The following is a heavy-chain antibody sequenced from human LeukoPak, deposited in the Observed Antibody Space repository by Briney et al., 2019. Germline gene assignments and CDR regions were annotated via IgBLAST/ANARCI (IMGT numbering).Heavy chain of an antibody. CDR3: AKGKVDQYNWFDP. CDR2: ISGSGGST. D-gene: IGHD5-12*01. CDR1: GFTFSSDA. Sequence: GGSLRLPCAASGFTFSSDAMSWVRQAPGKGLEWVSAISGSGGSTYYADSVKGRFTISRDNSKNTLYLQMNSLRAEDTAVYYCAKGKVDQYNWFDPWGQGTLVTVSS. V-gene: IGHV3-23*01. J-gene: IGHJ5*02.